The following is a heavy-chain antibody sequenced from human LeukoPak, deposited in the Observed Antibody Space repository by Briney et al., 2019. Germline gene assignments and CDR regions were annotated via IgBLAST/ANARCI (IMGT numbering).Heavy chain of an antibody. V-gene: IGHV3-30*04. D-gene: IGHD3-10*01. CDR2: ISYDESNK. CDR3: AKDYYALLWFGEFNRKYYFDY. CDR1: GFTFSSYA. J-gene: IGHJ4*02. Sequence: GGSLRLSCAASGFTFSSYAMHWVRQAPGKGLEWVAVISYDESNKYYAESVKGRFTISRDNSKNTLYLQMNSLRAEDTAVYYCAKDYYALLWFGEFNRKYYFDYWGQGTLVTVSS.